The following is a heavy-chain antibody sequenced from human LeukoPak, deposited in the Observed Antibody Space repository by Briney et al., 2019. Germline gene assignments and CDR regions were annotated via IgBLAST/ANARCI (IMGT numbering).Heavy chain of an antibody. V-gene: IGHV4-61*02. CDR3: AIGEGGFGYDDY. CDR1: GGSISSGSYY. D-gene: IGHD3-10*01. Sequence: PSETLSLSCTVSGGSISSGSYYWSWIRQPAGKGLEWIGRIYTSGSTNYNPSLKSRVTISVDTSKNQFSLKLSSVTAADTAVYYCAIGEGGFGYDDYWGQGTLVTVSS. J-gene: IGHJ4*02. CDR2: IYTSGST.